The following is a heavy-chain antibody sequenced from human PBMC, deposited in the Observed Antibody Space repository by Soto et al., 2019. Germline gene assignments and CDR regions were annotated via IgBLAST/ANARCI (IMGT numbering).Heavy chain of an antibody. CDR2: IYPGGYT. V-gene: IGHV4-30-2*01. CDR3: AREADGAFHI. J-gene: IGHJ3*02. CDR1: GGSISSGGYS. Sequence: QLQLQESDSGLVKPSQTLSLTCAVSGGSISSGGYSWNWIRQPPGKGLEWIVYIYPGGYTYYHPSLKSRVTLSIDKSKNQFSLNLTSVTAADTAVYYCAREADGAFHIWGRGTLVTVS.